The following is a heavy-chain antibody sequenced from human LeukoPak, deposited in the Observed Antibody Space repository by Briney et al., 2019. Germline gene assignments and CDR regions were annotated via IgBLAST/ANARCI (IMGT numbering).Heavy chain of an antibody. V-gene: IGHV7-4-1*02. CDR3: ARHDNDDDFDY. CDR2: INMYTANP. D-gene: IGHD3-16*01. CDR1: GYTFTRYA. Sequence: ASVKVSCEASGYTFTRYAINWLRQAPGQGLEWMGWINMYTANPAYAQGFTERFVFSLDTSVTTAYLQISNLKTEDTAVYYCARHDNDDDFDYWGQGTLVTVSP. J-gene: IGHJ4*02.